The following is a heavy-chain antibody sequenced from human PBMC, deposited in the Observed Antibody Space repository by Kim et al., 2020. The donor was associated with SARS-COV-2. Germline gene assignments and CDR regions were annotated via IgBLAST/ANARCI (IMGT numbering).Heavy chain of an antibody. J-gene: IGHJ3*02. CDR1: GYSFTSYW. Sequence: GESLKISCKGSGYSFTSYWISWVRQMPGKGLEWMGRIDPSDSYTNYSPSFQGHVTISADKSISTAYLQWSSLKASDTAMYYCARIGSGYEKKWELLVGAFDIWGQGTMVTVSS. V-gene: IGHV5-10-1*01. CDR2: IDPSDSYT. D-gene: IGHD1-26*01. CDR3: ARIGSGYEKKWELLVGAFDI.